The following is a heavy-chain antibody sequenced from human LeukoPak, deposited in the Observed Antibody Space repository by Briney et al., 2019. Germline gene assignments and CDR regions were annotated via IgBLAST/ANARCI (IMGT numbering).Heavy chain of an antibody. CDR1: GYTFTSYG. Sequence: GASVKASCKASGYTFTSYGISWVRQAPGQGLEWMGWISAYNGNTNYAQKLQGRVTMTTDTSTSTAYMELRSLRSDDTAVYYCARDYDFWSGYSPTAFDYWGQGTLVTVSS. D-gene: IGHD3-3*01. CDR2: ISAYNGNT. V-gene: IGHV1-18*01. CDR3: ARDYDFWSGYSPTAFDY. J-gene: IGHJ4*02.